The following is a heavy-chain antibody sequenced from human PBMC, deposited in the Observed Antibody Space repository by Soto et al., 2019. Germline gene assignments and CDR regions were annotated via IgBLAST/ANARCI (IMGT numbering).Heavy chain of an antibody. CDR2: ISGSGGST. Sequence: GGSLRLSCAASGFTFSSYAMSWVRQAPGKGLEWVSAISGSGGSTYYADSVKGRFAISRDNSKNTLYLQWSSLKASDTAIYYCARQDGAANYYFDFWGQGTLVTVSS. CDR1: GFTFSSYA. D-gene: IGHD1-1*01. CDR3: ARQDGAANYYFDF. J-gene: IGHJ4*02. V-gene: IGHV3-23*01.